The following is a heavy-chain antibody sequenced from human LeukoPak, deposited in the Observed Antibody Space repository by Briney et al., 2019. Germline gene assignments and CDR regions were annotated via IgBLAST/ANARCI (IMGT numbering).Heavy chain of an antibody. CDR3: ARFQGGNNRCFFDI. CDR1: GYSFTSYW. V-gene: IGHV5-51*01. J-gene: IGHJ3*02. CDR2: IYPGDFDT. Sequence: GESLKISCETSGYSFTSYWIGWVRQIPGKGLEWMGIIYPGDFDTRYSPSFQGQVTISADKSISTAYMQWISLEASDTAMYYCARFQGGNNRCFFDIWGQGTLVIVSS. D-gene: IGHD3-16*01.